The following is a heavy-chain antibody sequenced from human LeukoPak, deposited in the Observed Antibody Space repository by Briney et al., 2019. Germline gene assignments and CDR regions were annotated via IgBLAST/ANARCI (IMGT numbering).Heavy chain of an antibody. V-gene: IGHV5-51*01. CDR3: ARRSFDYYYMDV. D-gene: IGHD2/OR15-2a*01. CDR2: IYPGDSDT. J-gene: IGHJ6*03. Sequence: GESLKISCKGSGYSFTIYWIVWVRQMPGKGLEWMGSIYPGDSDTRYSPSFQGQVTISADKSISTAYLQWSSLKASDTAIYYCARRSFDYYYMDVWGKGTTVTVSS. CDR1: GYSFTIYW.